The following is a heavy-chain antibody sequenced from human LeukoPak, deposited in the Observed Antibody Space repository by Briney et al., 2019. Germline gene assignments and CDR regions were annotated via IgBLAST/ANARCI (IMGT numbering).Heavy chain of an antibody. Sequence: ASVKVSCKASGGTFSSYAISWVRQAPGQGLEWMGWISPNSGATSYAQKFQGRVTMTRDTSTSTVYMELSSLRSEDTAVYYCARDGPRIAALGEDFDYWGQGTLVTVSS. J-gene: IGHJ4*02. D-gene: IGHD6-6*01. CDR3: ARDGPRIAALGEDFDY. CDR2: ISPNSGAT. CDR1: GGTFSSYA. V-gene: IGHV1-69*05.